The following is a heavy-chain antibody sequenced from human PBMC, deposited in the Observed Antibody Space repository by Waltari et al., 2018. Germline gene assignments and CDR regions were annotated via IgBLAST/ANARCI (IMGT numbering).Heavy chain of an antibody. J-gene: IGHJ4*02. Sequence: QEQLVQSAAEMKRPGSSVRVSCKASGGDFRSYSCIWVRQAPGQGREWMGGILPIFYTSNYAQTFQDRVTITADESTSTVYMELRSLTSHDTAVYYCARDLGTGDLAYWGQGTLVTVSS. CDR3: ARDLGTGDLAY. CDR2: ILPIFYTS. CDR1: GGDFRSYS. V-gene: IGHV1-69*01. D-gene: IGHD7-27*01.